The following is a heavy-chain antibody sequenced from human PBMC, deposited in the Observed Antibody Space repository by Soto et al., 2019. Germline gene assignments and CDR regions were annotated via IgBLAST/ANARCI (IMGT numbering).Heavy chain of an antibody. J-gene: IGHJ4*02. CDR1: GSYIWTYC. D-gene: IGHD1-26*01. CDR2: IYDRGTT. CDR3: AFSGNAVAVTTFDY. V-gene: IGHV4-59*01. Sequence: SETLSLTCTVSGSYIWTYCWSWIRQSPGKGLEWIGYIYDRGTTDYNPSLKSRVTMSADTSKSQFSLHLNSVTTADSAVYYCAFSGNAVAVTTFDYWGQGIQVTVSS.